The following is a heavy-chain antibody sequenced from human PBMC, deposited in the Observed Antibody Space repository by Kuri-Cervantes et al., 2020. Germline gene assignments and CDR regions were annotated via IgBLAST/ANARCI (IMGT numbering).Heavy chain of an antibody. J-gene: IGHJ1*01. V-gene: IGHV1-18*01. D-gene: IGHD4-17*01. CDR1: GYTFTSYG. CDR3: ARFGDYDEYFQH. CDR2: ISAYNGNT. Sequence: ASVKVSCKASGYTFTSYGISWVRQAPGQGLEWTGWISAYNGNTNYAQKLQGRVTMTRNTSISTAYMELSSLRSEDTAVYYCARFGDYDEYFQHWGQGTLVTVSS.